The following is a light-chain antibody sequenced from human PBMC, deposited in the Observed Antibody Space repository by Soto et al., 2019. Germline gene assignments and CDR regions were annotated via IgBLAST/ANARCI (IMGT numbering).Light chain of an antibody. CDR1: SSDVGGYDY. J-gene: IGLJ1*01. Sequence: LTQPASVSGSPGQSITMSCTGTSSDVGGYDYVSWYQQHPGEVPKLIIYAVTNRASGVSNRFSGSKSGNTASLTISGLQAEDEADYYCSSYKTASSYVFGTGTKVAVL. CDR2: AVT. CDR3: SSYKTASSYV. V-gene: IGLV2-14*01.